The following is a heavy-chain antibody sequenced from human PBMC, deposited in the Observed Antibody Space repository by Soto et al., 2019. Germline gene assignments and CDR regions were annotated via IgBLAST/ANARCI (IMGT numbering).Heavy chain of an antibody. CDR1: GGTYGSYA. CDR3: ARKLGDYDFWSGSSYYYYYYGMDV. V-gene: IGHV1-69*06. Sequence: PAEVTWKASGGTYGSYAISWVRQANGKGLEWMGGIIPIFGTANYAQKFQGRVTITADKSTSTAYMELSSLRSEDTAVYYCARKLGDYDFWSGSSYYYYYYGMDVWGQGTTVTVSS. J-gene: IGHJ6*02. CDR2: IIPIFGTA. D-gene: IGHD3-3*01.